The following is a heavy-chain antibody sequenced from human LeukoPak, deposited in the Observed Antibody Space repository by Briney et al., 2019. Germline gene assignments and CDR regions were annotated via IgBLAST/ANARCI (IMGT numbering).Heavy chain of an antibody. Sequence: GGSLRLSCAASGFTFRSHAMTWVRQAPGKELEWVSGINWNGGSTGYATSVKGRFTISRHKAKNSMYLQMNSLIAQDKAVAYCSRHVYSSGWYWSFDYWGQGTLVTVSS. CDR2: INWNGGST. CDR1: GFTFRSHA. D-gene: IGHD6-19*01. CDR3: SRHVYSSGWYWSFDY. V-gene: IGHV3-20*04. J-gene: IGHJ4*02.